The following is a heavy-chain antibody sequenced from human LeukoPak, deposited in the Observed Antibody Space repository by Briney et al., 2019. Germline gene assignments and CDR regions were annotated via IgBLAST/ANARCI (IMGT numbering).Heavy chain of an antibody. V-gene: IGHV4-34*01. CDR2: INHSGST. CDR1: GGSFSGYY. CDR3: ARRDINYYDSSGYPY. D-gene: IGHD3-22*01. Sequence: PSETLSLTCAVYGGSFSGYYWSWIRQPPGKGLEWIGEINHSGSTNYNPSLKSRVTISVDTSKNQFSLKLSSVTAADTAVYYCARRDINYYDSSGYPYWSQGTLVTVSS. J-gene: IGHJ4*02.